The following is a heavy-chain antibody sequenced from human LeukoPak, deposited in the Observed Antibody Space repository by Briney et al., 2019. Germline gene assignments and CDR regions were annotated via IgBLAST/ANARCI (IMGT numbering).Heavy chain of an antibody. CDR3: ARDLGVYYYGSGKAYYFDY. V-gene: IGHV4-38-2*02. CDR1: GYSISSGYY. CDR2: IYRSGST. J-gene: IGHJ4*02. D-gene: IGHD3-10*01. Sequence: SETLSLTCTVSGYSISSGYYWGWIRQSPGKGLEWIATIYRSGSTYYNPSLKSRVTISIDTSKNQFSLKLSSVTAADTAVYYCARDLGVYYYGSGKAYYFDYWGQGTLVTVSS.